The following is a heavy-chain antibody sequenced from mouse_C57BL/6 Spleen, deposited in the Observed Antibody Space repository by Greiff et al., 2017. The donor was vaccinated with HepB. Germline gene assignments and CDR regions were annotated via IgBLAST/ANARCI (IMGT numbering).Heavy chain of an antibody. J-gene: IGHJ3*01. V-gene: IGHV5-17*01. CDR3: ARGYDYDDGAWFAY. CDR2: ISSGSSTI. D-gene: IGHD2-4*01. Sequence: VQLKQSGGGLVKPGGSLKLSCAASGFTFSDYGMHWVRQAPEKGLEWVAYISSGSSTIYYADTVKGRFTISRDNAKNTLFLQMTSLGSEDTAMYYSARGYDYDDGAWFAYWGQGTLVTVSA. CDR1: GFTFSDYG.